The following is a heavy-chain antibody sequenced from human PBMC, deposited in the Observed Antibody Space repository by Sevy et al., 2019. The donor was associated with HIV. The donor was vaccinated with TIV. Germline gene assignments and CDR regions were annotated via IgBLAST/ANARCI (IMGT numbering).Heavy chain of an antibody. CDR1: GFMFSTYG. CDR2: SSYDGSEK. J-gene: IGHJ6*02. D-gene: IGHD1-26*01. Sequence: GGSLRLSCAASGFMFSTYGIHWVRQAPGKGLEWVADSSYDGSEKYYADSVRGRFTISRDNSKNTLYLQMNSLRVEDTAIYYCAKMQGGSYNYYGMDVWGQGTTVTVSS. V-gene: IGHV3-30*18. CDR3: AKMQGGSYNYYGMDV.